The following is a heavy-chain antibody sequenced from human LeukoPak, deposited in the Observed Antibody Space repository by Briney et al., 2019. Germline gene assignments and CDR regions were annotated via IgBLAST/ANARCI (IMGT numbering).Heavy chain of an antibody. D-gene: IGHD6-19*01. J-gene: IGHJ4*02. CDR2: ISGSGGST. V-gene: IGHV3-23*01. Sequence: GGSLRLSCAASGFTFSSYAMSWVRQAPGKGLEWVSAISGSGGSTYYADSVKGRFTISRANSKNTLYLQMNSLRAEDTAINYCAKVPPVAGHADYFDYWGQGTLVTVSS. CDR1: GFTFSSYA. CDR3: AKVPPVAGHADYFDY.